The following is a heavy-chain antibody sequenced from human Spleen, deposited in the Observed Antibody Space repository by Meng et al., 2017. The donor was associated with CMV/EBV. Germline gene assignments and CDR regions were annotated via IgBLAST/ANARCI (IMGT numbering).Heavy chain of an antibody. CDR2: IYTGGDT. Sequence: CAASGFIVSDNYMSWVRQGPGKGLEWVSVIYTGGDTYYGDSVKGRFSISRDNSKNTLYLQMNSLRIEDSAVYYCTRDGPGEVVAPHLWGRGTLVTVSS. V-gene: IGHV3-66*02. J-gene: IGHJ2*01. CDR3: TRDGPGEVVAPHL. D-gene: IGHD3-22*01. CDR1: GFIVSDNY.